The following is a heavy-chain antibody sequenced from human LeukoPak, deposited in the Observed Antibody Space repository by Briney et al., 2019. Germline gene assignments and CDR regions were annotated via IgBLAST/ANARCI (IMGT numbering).Heavy chain of an antibody. CDR3: ARAEAGDYYDSSGYLDY. J-gene: IGHJ4*02. D-gene: IGHD3-22*01. CDR2: IHRDGRTA. V-gene: IGHV3-43*02. CDR1: GFSFDDCD. Sequence: TGGSLRLSCAASGFSFDDCDMHWVRQTPGKGLEWVSLIHRDGRTAYYADSVKGRFAISRDNAKNSLYLQMNSLRAEDTAVYYCARAEAGDYYDSSGYLDYWAREPWSPSPQ.